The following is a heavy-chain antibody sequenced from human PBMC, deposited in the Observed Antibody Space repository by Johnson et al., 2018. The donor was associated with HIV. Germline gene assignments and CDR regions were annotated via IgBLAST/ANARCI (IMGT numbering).Heavy chain of an antibody. J-gene: IGHJ3*02. CDR3: ARDRGWELLLGAFDI. CDR1: GFTLSSYA. Sequence: QVQLVESGGGVVQPGRSLRLSCAASGFTLSSYAMHWVRQAPGKGLEWVAVISYDGSNKYYADSVKGRFTISRDKSKNTLYLQMNSLRAEDTAVYYCARDRGWELLLGAFDIWGQGTMVTVSS. D-gene: IGHD1-26*01. CDR2: ISYDGSNK. V-gene: IGHV3-30-3*01.